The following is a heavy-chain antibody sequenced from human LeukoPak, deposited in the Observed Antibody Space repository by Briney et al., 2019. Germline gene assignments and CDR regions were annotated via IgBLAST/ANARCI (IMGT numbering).Heavy chain of an antibody. CDR3: ARGIVVVNYYGMDV. Sequence: RASVKVSCKASGYTFTSYAIHWVRQAPGQRLEWMGWISAYNGNTNYAQKLQGRVTMTTDTSTSTAYMELRSLRSDDTAVYYCARGIVVVNYYGMDVWGQGTTVTVSS. CDR1: GYTFTSYA. D-gene: IGHD2-2*01. V-gene: IGHV1-18*01. J-gene: IGHJ6*02. CDR2: ISAYNGNT.